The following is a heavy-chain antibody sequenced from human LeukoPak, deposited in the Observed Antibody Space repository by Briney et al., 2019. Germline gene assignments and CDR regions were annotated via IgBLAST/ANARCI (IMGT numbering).Heavy chain of an antibody. V-gene: IGHV1-69*05. D-gene: IGHD2-15*01. J-gene: IGHJ5*02. CDR2: IIPIFGTA. CDR1: GGTFSSYA. Sequence: VASVKVSCKASGGTFSSYAISWVRQAPGQGLEWMGGIIPIFGTANYAQKFQGRVTITTDESTSTAYMELSSLRSEDTAVYYCARGRQVVVDTWGQGTLVTVSS. CDR3: ARGRQVVVDT.